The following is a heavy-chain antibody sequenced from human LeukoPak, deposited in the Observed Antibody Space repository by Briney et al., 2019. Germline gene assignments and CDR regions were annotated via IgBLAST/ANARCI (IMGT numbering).Heavy chain of an antibody. J-gene: IGHJ4*02. V-gene: IGHV1-2*02. CDR1: GYTFTGYY. Sequence: GASVEVSCKSSGYTFTGYYMHWVRPAPGQGLEWMGWINPNSGGTNYAQKFQGRVTMTRDTSISTAYMELSRLRSDDTAVYYCARDLVAGMTAIADYWGQGTLVTVSS. CDR3: ARDLVAGMTAIADY. CDR2: INPNSGGT. D-gene: IGHD2-21*02.